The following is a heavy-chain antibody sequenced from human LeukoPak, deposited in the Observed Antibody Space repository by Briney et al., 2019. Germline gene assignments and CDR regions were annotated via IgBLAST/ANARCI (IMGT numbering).Heavy chain of an antibody. CDR3: ARHLLPIVVVSADDY. CDR2: TYYSGNT. Sequence: SETLSLTCTVSGGSISSSSYYWGWIRQPPGKGLEWIGSTYYSGNTYYNPSLKSRVTISLGTSKNQFSLKLSSVTAADTAVYYCARHLLPIVVVSADDYWGQGTLVTDSS. CDR1: GGSISSSSYY. J-gene: IGHJ4*02. D-gene: IGHD2-2*01. V-gene: IGHV4-39*01.